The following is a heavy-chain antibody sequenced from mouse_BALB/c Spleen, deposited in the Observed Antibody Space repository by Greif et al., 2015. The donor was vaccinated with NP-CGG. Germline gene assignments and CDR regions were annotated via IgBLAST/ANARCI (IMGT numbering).Heavy chain of an antibody. Sequence: VQLQQSGAELVRPGASVKLSCKASGYTFTSYWINWVKQRPGQGLEWIGNIYPSDSYTNYNQKFKDKATLTVDKSSSTAYMQLSSPTSEDSAVYYCTRSEGNCYFDYWGQGTTLTVSS. J-gene: IGHJ2*01. CDR2: IYPSDSYT. D-gene: IGHD2-1*01. V-gene: IGHV1-69*02. CDR1: GYTFTSYW. CDR3: TRSEGNCYFDY.